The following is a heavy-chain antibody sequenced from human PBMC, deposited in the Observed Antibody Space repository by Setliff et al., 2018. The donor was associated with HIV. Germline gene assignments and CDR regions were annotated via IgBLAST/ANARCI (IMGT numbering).Heavy chain of an antibody. V-gene: IGHV1-18*01. D-gene: IGHD3-10*01. Sequence: ASVKVSCKASGYAFTMYGITWVRQAPGQGLEWMGWISGYNGKTNYAQNFQGGVTMTTDTSTSTAYMEVRSLRYDDTAVYYCARDDPIRKEVASGLDYWGQGTLVTVSS. CDR2: ISGYNGKT. J-gene: IGHJ4*02. CDR1: GYAFTMYG. CDR3: ARDDPIRKEVASGLDY.